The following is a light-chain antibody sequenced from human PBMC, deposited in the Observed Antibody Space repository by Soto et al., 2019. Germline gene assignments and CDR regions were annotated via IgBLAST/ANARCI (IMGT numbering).Light chain of an antibody. V-gene: IGLV2-14*01. Sequence: QSVLTQPASVSGSPGQSITISCTGTSSDVGGYNYVSWYQQHPGKAPKLMIYDVSNRPSGVSNRFSGSKSGNTASLTISGLQAEDEADYYCSSYTSNSARYVFGTGTKLTVL. J-gene: IGLJ1*01. CDR2: DVS. CDR3: SSYTSNSARYV. CDR1: SSDVGGYNY.